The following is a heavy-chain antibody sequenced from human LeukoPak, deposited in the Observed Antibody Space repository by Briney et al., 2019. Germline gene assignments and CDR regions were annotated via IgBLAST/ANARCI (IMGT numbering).Heavy chain of an antibody. Sequence: SGPTLVGPTQTLTLTCTSSGFSLSTSGMCVSWIRQPPGKALEWLARIDWDEDKYYSTSLKTRLTISKDTSKNQVVLTMTNMDPVDTATYYCARNTDGGNSFDYWGQGTLVTVSS. CDR1: GFSLSTSGMC. D-gene: IGHD4-23*01. CDR3: ARNTDGGNSFDY. CDR2: IDWDEDK. J-gene: IGHJ4*02. V-gene: IGHV2-70*11.